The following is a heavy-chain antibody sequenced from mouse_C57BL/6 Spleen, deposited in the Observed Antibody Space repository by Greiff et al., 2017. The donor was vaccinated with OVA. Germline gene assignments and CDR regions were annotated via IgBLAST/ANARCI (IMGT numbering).Heavy chain of an antibody. V-gene: IGHV1-64*01. CDR2: IHPNSGST. CDR3: ATSTMIKDWFAY. CDR1: GYTFTSYW. Sequence: QVQLKQPGAELVKPGASVKLSCKASGYTFTSYWMHWVKQRPGQGLEWIGMIHPNSGSTNYNEKFKSKATLTVDKSSSTAYMQLSSLTSEDSAVYYCATSTMIKDWFAYWGQGTLVTVSA. J-gene: IGHJ3*01. D-gene: IGHD2-4*01.